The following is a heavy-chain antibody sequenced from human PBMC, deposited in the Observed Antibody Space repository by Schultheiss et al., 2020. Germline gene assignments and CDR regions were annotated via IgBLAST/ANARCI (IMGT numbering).Heavy chain of an antibody. CDR2: ISSSSSYI. CDR3: AREIVPASGSLDV. J-gene: IGHJ6*04. V-gene: IGHV3-21*01. Sequence: GGSLRLSCAASGFTFSSYSMNWVRQAPGKGLEWVSSISSSSSYIYYADLVKGRFTISRDNAKNSLYLQMNSLRAEDTAVYYCAREIVPASGSLDVWGKGTTVTVSS. CDR1: GFTFSSYS. D-gene: IGHD2-2*01.